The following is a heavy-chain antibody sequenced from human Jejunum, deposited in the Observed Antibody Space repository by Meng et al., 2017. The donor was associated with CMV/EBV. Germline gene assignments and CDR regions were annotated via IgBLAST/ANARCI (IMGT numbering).Heavy chain of an antibody. CDR2: IRSKANSYAT. J-gene: IGHJ4*02. CDR3: TRTRFGELVNYFDS. CDR1: GFTFRGSA. Sequence: GFTFRGSAMHWVRQAYGKGLEWVGRIRSKANSYATAYAASVKGRFTISRDDSNNTAYLQMNSLKTEDTAVYYCTRTRFGELVNYFDSWGQGTLVTVSS. V-gene: IGHV3-73*01. D-gene: IGHD3-10*01.